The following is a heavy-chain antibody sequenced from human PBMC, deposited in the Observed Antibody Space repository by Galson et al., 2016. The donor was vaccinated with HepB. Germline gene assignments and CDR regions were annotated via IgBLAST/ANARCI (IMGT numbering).Heavy chain of an antibody. CDR1: GFTFSTYG. CDR3: ARVDEGYYYLIDY. D-gene: IGHD3-22*01. J-gene: IGHJ4*02. Sequence: SLRLSCAASGFTFSTYGFHWVRQAPGKGLEWVAVIWYDGSKKYYADSVKGRFTFSRDNSKNTLYLQMNSLRDEDTAVYYCARVDEGYYYLIDYWGQGTLVTVSP. V-gene: IGHV3-33*01. CDR2: IWYDGSKK.